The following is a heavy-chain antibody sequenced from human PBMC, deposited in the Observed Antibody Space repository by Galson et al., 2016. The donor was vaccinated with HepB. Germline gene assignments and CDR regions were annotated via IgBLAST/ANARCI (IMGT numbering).Heavy chain of an antibody. CDR3: TTYRPSQSTASRTYLRSNYFHT. J-gene: IGHJ5*02. V-gene: IGHV4-61*01. CDR1: GDSVSGDSHY. CDR2: IFYTGTT. Sequence: SETLSLTCAVSGDSVSGDSHYWSWIRQPPGKRLEWIGYIFYTGTTRYNPSLRSRVTMSLDTSRNQFSLNLPSVTAPDTATYYCTTYRPSQSTASRTYLRSNYFHTWGQGTQVIVSS. D-gene: IGHD3-10*01.